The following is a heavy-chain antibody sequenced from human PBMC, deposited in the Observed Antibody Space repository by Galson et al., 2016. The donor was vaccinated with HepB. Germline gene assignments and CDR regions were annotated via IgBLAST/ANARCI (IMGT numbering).Heavy chain of an antibody. CDR1: GFTFRSYA. V-gene: IGHV3-23*01. CDR2: LSGSGVRT. Sequence: SLRLSCAASGFTFRSYAMNWVRQAPGQGLEWGSALSGSGVRTYYADSVKGRFTISRDNSKKTLYLQMNSLRADDTAVYYCAKDLGAGWGYYFDYWGQGTLVTVSS. J-gene: IGHJ4*02. CDR3: AKDLGAGWGYYFDY. D-gene: IGHD3-16*01.